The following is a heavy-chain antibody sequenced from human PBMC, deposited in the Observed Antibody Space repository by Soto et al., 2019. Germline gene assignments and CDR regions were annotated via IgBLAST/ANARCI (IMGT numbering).Heavy chain of an antibody. V-gene: IGHV3-30*18. CDR3: AKDSDQLLFDYYYYGMDV. Sequence: QVQLVESGGGVVQPGGSLRLSCEASGFTFSKFGIHWVRQAPGKGLEWVAVVSYDGSFKYYADSVKGRFTISRDNSKNNLYLQMNSLRPEDTSLYYCAKDSDQLLFDYYYYGMDVWGQGTTVTVSS. CDR1: GFTFSKFG. CDR2: VSYDGSFK. D-gene: IGHD2-2*01. J-gene: IGHJ6*02.